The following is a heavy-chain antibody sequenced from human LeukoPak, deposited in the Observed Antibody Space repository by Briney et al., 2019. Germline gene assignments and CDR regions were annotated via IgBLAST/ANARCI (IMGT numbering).Heavy chain of an antibody. D-gene: IGHD1-14*01. V-gene: IGHV3-23*01. Sequence: GGSLRLSCAASGFTFSSYAMSWVRQAPGKGLEWVSAISGSGGSTYYADSVKGRFTISRDNSKNTLYLQMNSLRAEDTAVYYCAKDQWYNRNENNWFDPWGQGTLVTVSP. CDR3: AKDQWYNRNENNWFDP. CDR2: ISGSGGST. J-gene: IGHJ5*02. CDR1: GFTFSSYA.